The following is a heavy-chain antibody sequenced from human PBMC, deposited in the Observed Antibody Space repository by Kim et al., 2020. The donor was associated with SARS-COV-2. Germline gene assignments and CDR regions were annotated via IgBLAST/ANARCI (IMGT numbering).Heavy chain of an antibody. CDR1: GGSFSGYY. D-gene: IGHD3-9*01. CDR3: ARVHYDILTGYYFSGYYY. V-gene: IGHV4-34*01. CDR2: INHSGST. J-gene: IGHJ6*01. Sequence: SETLSLTCAVYGGSFSGYYWSWIRQPPGKGLEWIGEINHSGSTNYNPSLKSRVTISVDTSKNQFSLKLSSVTAADTAVYYCARVHYDILTGYYFSGYYY.